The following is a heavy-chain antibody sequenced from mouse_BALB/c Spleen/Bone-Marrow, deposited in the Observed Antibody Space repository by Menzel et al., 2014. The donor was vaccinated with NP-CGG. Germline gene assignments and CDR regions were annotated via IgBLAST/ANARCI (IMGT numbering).Heavy chain of an antibody. CDR3: ARXXGXXLIDS. Sequence: DVQLVESGGGLVQPGGSLRLPCATSGFTFTDYYMXXVXXXXXXXXXXXXFIRNKANGYTTEYSASVKGRFTISRDNSQSILYXXMXTLRAEDXATYXCARXXGXXLIDSWGXXTTLTVSS. CDR2: IRNKANGYTT. V-gene: IGHV7-3*02. J-gene: IGHJ2*01. CDR1: GFTFTDYY.